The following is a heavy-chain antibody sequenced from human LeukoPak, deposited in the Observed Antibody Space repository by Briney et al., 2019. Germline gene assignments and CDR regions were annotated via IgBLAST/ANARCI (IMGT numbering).Heavy chain of an antibody. D-gene: IGHD1-1*01. CDR1: GFTFSGYW. J-gene: IGHJ4*02. Sequence: PGGPLRLSCAASGFTFSGYWMTWLRQAPGKGLEWVSYISSSSSTIYYADSVKGRFTISRDNAKNSLYLQMNSLRAEDTAVYYCARVKLGGNDYYFDYWGQGTLVTVSS. CDR3: ARVKLGGNDYYFDY. CDR2: ISSSSSTI. V-gene: IGHV3-48*01.